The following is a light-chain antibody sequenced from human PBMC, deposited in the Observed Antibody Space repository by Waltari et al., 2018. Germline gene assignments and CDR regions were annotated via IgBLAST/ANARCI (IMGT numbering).Light chain of an antibody. CDR2: GAS. CDR1: QGVHDN. Sequence: ETVMTQSPATLSVSPGERVTLSCRASQGVHDNLAWYQQKPGQAPRLLIYGASTRGTGIPARFRGTGSGTDFTLTITSLQSEDFALYYCQQYNRWPPLTFGGGTKVEIK. V-gene: IGKV3-15*01. J-gene: IGKJ4*01. CDR3: QQYNRWPPLT.